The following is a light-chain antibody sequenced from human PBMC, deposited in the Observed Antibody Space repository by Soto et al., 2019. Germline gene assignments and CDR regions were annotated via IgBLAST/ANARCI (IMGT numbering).Light chain of an antibody. Sequence: EIVMTQSPATLSVSPGESATLSWRASQSVSGFLGWYQQKLGRAPRLLIHDTSNRATGVPARFSGSGSGTDFTLTISSLEPEDFGVYYCQQRGSWPPTFGQGTRLEIK. CDR1: QSVSGF. V-gene: IGKV3-11*01. J-gene: IGKJ5*01. CDR2: DTS. CDR3: QQRGSWPPT.